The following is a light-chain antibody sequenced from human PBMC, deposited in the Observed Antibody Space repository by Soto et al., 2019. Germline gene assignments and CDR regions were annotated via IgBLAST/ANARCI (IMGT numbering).Light chain of an antibody. CDR1: QSLSVSY. CDR2: GTS. J-gene: IGKJ1*01. V-gene: IGKV3-20*01. CDR3: HQFGDSPPT. Sequence: EIVLTQSPGTLSLSPGDRATLSCRASQSLSVSYMAWYQQRPGQAPRLLIYGTSTRAAGVPDRFSGSGSGTDFTLGISRLEREDFAVYYCHQFGDSPPTFGQGTTVEI.